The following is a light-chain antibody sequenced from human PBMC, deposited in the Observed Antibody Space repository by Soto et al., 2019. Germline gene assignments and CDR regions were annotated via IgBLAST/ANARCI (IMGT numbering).Light chain of an antibody. CDR3: ATWDGSLNGWV. V-gene: IGLV1-44*01. J-gene: IGLJ3*02. CDR1: SSNIGSNT. CDR2: SNN. Sequence: QSVLTQPPSASGTPGQRVSISCSGNSSNIGSNTVNWYHQLPGTAPTLLIKSNNQRPSGIPDRFSGSKSGTSASLAISGLQSEDEADYYCATWDGSLNGWVFGGGTKLTVL.